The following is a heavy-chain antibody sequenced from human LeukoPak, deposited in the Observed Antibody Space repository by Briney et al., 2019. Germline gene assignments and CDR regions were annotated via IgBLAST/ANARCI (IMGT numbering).Heavy chain of an antibody. CDR1: GFTFSSYG. J-gene: IGHJ4*02. V-gene: IGHV3-30*18. Sequence: GGSLRLSCAASGFTFSSYGMHWVRQAPGKGLEWVAVISYDGSNKYYADSVKGRFTISRDNSKNTLYLQMNSLRAEDTAVYYCAKDTIVVVVAAPDYWGQGTLVTVSS. CDR2: ISYDGSNK. D-gene: IGHD2-15*01. CDR3: AKDTIVVVVAAPDY.